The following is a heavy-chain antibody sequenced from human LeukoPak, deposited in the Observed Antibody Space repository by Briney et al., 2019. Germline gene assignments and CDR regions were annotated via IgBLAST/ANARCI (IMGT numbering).Heavy chain of an antibody. Sequence: SETLSLTCTVSGGSISSYCWSWIRQPPGKGLEWIGYIYYSGSSYYNPSLRSRVTISVDTSKNHFSLKLSSVTAADTAVYYCARNRDGYNSFDYWGQGTLVTVSS. D-gene: IGHD5-24*01. CDR2: IYYSGSS. J-gene: IGHJ4*02. V-gene: IGHV4-59*06. CDR1: GGSISSYC. CDR3: ARNRDGYNSFDY.